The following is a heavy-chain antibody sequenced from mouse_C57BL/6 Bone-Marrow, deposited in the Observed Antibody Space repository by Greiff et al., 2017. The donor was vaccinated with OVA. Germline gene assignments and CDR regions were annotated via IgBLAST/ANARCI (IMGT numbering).Heavy chain of an antibody. Sequence: DVKLVESGGGLVKPGGSLKLSCAASGFTFSDYGMHWVRQAPEKGLEWVAYISSGSSTIYYADTVKGRFTISRDNAKNTLFLQMTSLRSEDTAMYYCARDLYAMDDWGQGTSVTVSS. CDR2: ISSGSSTI. CDR1: GFTFSDYG. CDR3: ARDLYAMDD. J-gene: IGHJ4*01. V-gene: IGHV5-17*01.